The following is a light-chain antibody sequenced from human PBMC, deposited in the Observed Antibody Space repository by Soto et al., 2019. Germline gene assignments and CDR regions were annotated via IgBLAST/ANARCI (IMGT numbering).Light chain of an antibody. CDR2: SNT. CDR3: TSPTPGSLYV. V-gene: IGLV1-40*01. Sequence: QSVLTQPPSVSGAPGQRVTISCTGSSSNIGPGYDVHWYQHLPGTAPKLLIYSNTNRPSGVPDRFSGSRSGTSASLAITGLQAEDEADYFCTSPTPGSLYVFGTGTKLTVL. J-gene: IGLJ1*01. CDR1: SSNIGPGYD.